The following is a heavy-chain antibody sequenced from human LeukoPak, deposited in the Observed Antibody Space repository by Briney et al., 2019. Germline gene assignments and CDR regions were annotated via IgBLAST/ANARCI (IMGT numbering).Heavy chain of an antibody. CDR2: IYYSGST. D-gene: IGHD1-26*01. Sequence: SETLSLTCTVSGGSISSYYWSWIRQPPGKGLEWIGYIYYSGSTNYNPSLKSRVTISVDTSKNQFSLKLSSVTAADTAVYYCAREDSGSYYGPSFDYRGQGTLVTVSS. V-gene: IGHV4-59*01. CDR3: AREDSGSYYGPSFDY. CDR1: GGSISSYY. J-gene: IGHJ4*02.